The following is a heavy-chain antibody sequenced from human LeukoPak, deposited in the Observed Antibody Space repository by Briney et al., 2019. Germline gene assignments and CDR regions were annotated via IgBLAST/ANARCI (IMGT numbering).Heavy chain of an antibody. CDR1: GGSFSGYY. V-gene: IGHV4-34*01. Sequence: SETLSLTCAVYGGSFSGYYWSWIRQPPGKGLEWIGEINHRGSTNYNPSLKSRVTISVDTSKNQFSLKLSSVTAAGTAVYYCARGINYYYYMDVWGKGTTVTISS. J-gene: IGHJ6*03. CDR2: INHRGST. CDR3: ARGINYYYYMDV.